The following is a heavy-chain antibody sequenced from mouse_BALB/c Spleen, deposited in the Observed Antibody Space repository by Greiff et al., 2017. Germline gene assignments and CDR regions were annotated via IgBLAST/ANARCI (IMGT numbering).Heavy chain of an antibody. J-gene: IGHJ3*01. CDR1: GFTFSSYG. CDR3: ARHDYYDYDGFAY. V-gene: IGHV5-6*01. CDR2: ISSGDSYT. Sequence: EVKVVESGGDLVKPGGSLKLSCAASGFTFSSYGMSWVRQTPDKRLEWVATISSGDSYTYYPDSVTGRFTISRDNAKNTLYLQMSSLKSEDTAMYYCARHDYYDYDGFAYWGQGTLVTVSA. D-gene: IGHD2-4*01.